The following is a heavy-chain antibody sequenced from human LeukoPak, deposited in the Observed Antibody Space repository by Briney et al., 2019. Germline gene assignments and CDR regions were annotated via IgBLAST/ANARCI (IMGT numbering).Heavy chain of an antibody. CDR1: GYTFTGYY. V-gene: IGHV1-2*06. Sequence: ASVKVSCKASGYTFTGYYMHWVRQAPGQGLEWMGRINPNSGGTNYAQKFQGRVTMTRDTSISTAYMELSRLRSDDTAVYYCARDRSSGSYYGDFDYWGQGTLVTVSS. D-gene: IGHD1-26*01. J-gene: IGHJ4*02. CDR3: ARDRSSGSYYGDFDY. CDR2: INPNSGGT.